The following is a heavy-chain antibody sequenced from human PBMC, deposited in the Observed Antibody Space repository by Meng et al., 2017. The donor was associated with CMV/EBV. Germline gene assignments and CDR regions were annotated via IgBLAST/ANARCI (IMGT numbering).Heavy chain of an antibody. V-gene: IGHV1-18*01. CDR3: AAYPQTMVRGVALWGAFDY. Sequence: VRLVQSGAEVQKPWASLKVSCKASGYTFTRYGISWVRQAPGQGLEWMGWISAYNGNTNYAQKLQGRVTMTTDTSTSTAYMELRSLRSDDTAVYYCAAYPQTMVRGVALWGAFDYWGQGTLVTVSS. CDR2: ISAYNGNT. CDR1: GYTFTRYG. D-gene: IGHD3-10*01. J-gene: IGHJ4*02.